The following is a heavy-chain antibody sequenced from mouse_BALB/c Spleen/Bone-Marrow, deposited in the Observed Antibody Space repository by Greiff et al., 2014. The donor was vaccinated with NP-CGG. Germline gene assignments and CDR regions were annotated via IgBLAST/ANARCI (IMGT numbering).Heavy chain of an antibody. V-gene: IGHV2-9*02. CDR2: IWAGGST. J-gene: IGHJ2*01. CDR3: AMSYCGNYKYYFDF. D-gene: IGHD2-10*01. CDR1: GFSLTSYG. Sequence: QVHVKQSGPGLVAPSQSLSITCTVSGFSLTSYGVHWVRQPPGKGLEWLGIIWAGGSTNYNSALMSRLSISKDNSKSQVFLKMNSLQSDDTAMYYCAMSYCGNYKYYFDFWGQGTTLTVSS.